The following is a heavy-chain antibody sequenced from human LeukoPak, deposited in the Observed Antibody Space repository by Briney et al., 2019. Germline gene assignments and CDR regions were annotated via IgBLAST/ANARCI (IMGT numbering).Heavy chain of an antibody. V-gene: IGHV1-18*01. Sequence: ASVKVSCKASGYTFTSYGISWVRQAPGQGLEWMGWISADNGNTNYAQKLQGRVTMTTDTSTSTAYMELRSLRSDDTAVYYCARSHYYDSSGYYYHFDYWGQGTLVTASS. CDR2: ISADNGNT. D-gene: IGHD3-22*01. CDR1: GYTFTSYG. CDR3: ARSHYYDSSGYYYHFDY. J-gene: IGHJ4*02.